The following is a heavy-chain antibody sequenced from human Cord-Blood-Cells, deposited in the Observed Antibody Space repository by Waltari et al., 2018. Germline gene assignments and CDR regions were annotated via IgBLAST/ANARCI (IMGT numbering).Heavy chain of an antibody. CDR2: MNPNSGNT. J-gene: IGHJ6*02. CDR1: GYTFTSYD. D-gene: IGHD6-6*01. CDR3: AREYSSSSRGYYYGMDV. Sequence: QVQLVQSGAEVKKPGASVKVSCKASGYTFTSYDINWVRQATGQGLEWMGWMNPNSGNTGYAQKFQGRVTMTRNTSISTADMELSSLRSEDTAVYYCAREYSSSSRGYYYGMDVWGQGTTVTVSS. V-gene: IGHV1-8*01.